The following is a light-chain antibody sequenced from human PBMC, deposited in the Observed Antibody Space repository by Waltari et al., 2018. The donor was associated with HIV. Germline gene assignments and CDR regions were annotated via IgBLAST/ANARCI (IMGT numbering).Light chain of an antibody. Sequence: QSALTQPASDSGSPGQSITISCPGTPSDVGAYDYVSWYQQHPGKAPKLMIYEVNNRPSGVSNRFSGSKSGNTASLTISGLQAEDGADYYCSSYTSSDTLVFGAGTKLTVL. CDR3: SSYTSSDTLV. V-gene: IGLV2-14*01. CDR1: PSDVGAYDY. CDR2: EVN. J-gene: IGLJ3*02.